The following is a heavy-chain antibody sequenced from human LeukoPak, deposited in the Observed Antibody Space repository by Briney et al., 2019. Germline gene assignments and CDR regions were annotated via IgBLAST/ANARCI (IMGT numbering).Heavy chain of an antibody. CDR3: ARGNYYDSSGYFD. J-gene: IGHJ4*02. D-gene: IGHD3-22*01. CDR2: IIPMFGTT. V-gene: IGHV1-69*05. CDR1: GGTFSSYA. Sequence: ASVKVSCKASGGTFSSYAVSWVRQAPGQGLEWMGRIIPMFGTTNYAQSFQSRLTITMDKSTTTAYMELSGLRFEDTAMYYCARGNYYDSSGYFDWGQGTLVTVSS.